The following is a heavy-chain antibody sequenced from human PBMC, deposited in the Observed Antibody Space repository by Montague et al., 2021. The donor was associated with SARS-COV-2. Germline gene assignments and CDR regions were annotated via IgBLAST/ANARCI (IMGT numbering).Heavy chain of an antibody. J-gene: IGHJ6*03. CDR1: GGSISSYY. V-gene: IGHV4-59*01. Sequence: SETLSLTCTVSGGSISSYYWSWIRQPPGKGLEWIGYLYYSGRTNYNPSLKSRVTISVDTSKNQFSLRLNSVTAADTAVYYCARHTPGYRYFYYLDVWGKGTTVTVSS. D-gene: IGHD1-1*01. CDR3: ARHTPGYRYFYYLDV. CDR2: LYYSGRT.